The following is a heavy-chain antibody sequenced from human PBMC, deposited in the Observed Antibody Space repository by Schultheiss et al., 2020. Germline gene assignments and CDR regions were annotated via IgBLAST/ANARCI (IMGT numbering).Heavy chain of an antibody. D-gene: IGHD5-12*01. CDR2: IYYSGST. Sequence: SETLSLTCTVSGGSISSYYWSWIRQPPGKGLEWIGYIYYSGSTNYNPSLKSRVTISVDTSKNQFSLKLSSVTAADTAVYYCARDRGVATSYYYYYMDVWGKGTTVTVSS. CDR3: ARDRGVATSYYYYYMDV. CDR1: GGSISSYY. V-gene: IGHV4-59*01. J-gene: IGHJ6*03.